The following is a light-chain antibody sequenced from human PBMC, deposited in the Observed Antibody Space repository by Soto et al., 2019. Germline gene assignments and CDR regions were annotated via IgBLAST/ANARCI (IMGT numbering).Light chain of an antibody. J-gene: IGKJ1*01. CDR3: QQYQDWPRT. V-gene: IGKV3-15*01. CDR1: ERLTGN. CDR2: EVS. Sequence: EIVMTQSPATLSLSPGERATLSCRASERLTGNLAWYQNKPGQAPRLLIYEVSTRATYIPARFSGRGSRTEFTLTISSLQSEDSAVYYCQQYQDWPRTFGQGTKLEIK.